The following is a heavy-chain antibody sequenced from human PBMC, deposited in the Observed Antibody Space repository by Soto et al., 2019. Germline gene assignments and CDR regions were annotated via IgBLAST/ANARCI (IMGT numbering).Heavy chain of an antibody. Sequence: SETLSLTCTVSGGSISSSRDYYWGWIRQPPGKGLEWIGSVYYTGDAYYNPSLESRVTISVDTSKNQFSLNLNSVTATDTAVYYCARQVRRCSSTYYCFYSYMDVWGKGTTVTVSS. D-gene: IGHD6-13*01. CDR2: VYYTGDA. V-gene: IGHV4-39*01. CDR3: ARQVRRCSSTYYCFYSYMDV. CDR1: GGSISSSRDYY. J-gene: IGHJ6*03.